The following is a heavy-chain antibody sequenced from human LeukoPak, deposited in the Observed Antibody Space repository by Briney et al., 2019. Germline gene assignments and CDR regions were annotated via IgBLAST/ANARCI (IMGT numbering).Heavy chain of an antibody. CDR1: GGSISSYY. CDR3: ARHGYSSGRIDY. V-gene: IGHV4-59*08. D-gene: IGHD6-19*01. Sequence: SETLSLTCTVSGGSISSYYWSWIRQPPGKGLEWIGYISYSGSTNYNPSLKSRVTISLDTSKNQFSLKLSSVTAADTAVYYCARHGYSSGRIDYWGQGTLVTVSS. CDR2: ISYSGST. J-gene: IGHJ4*02.